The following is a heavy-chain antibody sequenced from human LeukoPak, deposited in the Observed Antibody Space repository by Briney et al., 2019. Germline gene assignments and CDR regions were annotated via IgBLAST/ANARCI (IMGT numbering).Heavy chain of an antibody. Sequence: GGSLRLSCAASGFTFSDHWMIWVRQAPGKGLEWVANIKQDGSEKNYVDSVKGQFTISRDNAKNSLYLQMNSLRAEDTAVYHCARDTNWYPIDYWGQGTLVTVSS. CDR1: GFTFSDHW. CDR3: ARDTNWYPIDY. D-gene: IGHD1-1*01. J-gene: IGHJ4*02. V-gene: IGHV3-7*03. CDR2: IKQDGSEK.